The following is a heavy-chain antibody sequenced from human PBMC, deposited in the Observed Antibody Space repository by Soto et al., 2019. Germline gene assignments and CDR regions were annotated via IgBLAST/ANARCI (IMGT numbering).Heavy chain of an antibody. CDR1: GGTFSSYA. J-gene: IGHJ3*02. V-gene: IGHV1-69*13. CDR3: ARTLEMATIRGWGDAFDI. Sequence: ASVKVSCKASGGTFSSYAISWVRQAPGQGLEWMGGIIPIFGTANYAQKFQGRVTITAHESTSTAYMELSSLRSEDTAVYYCARTLEMATIRGWGDAFDIWGQGTMVTVSS. CDR2: IIPIFGTA. D-gene: IGHD5-12*01.